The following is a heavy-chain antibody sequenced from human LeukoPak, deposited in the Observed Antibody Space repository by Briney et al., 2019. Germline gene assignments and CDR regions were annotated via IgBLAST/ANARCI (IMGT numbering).Heavy chain of an antibody. J-gene: IGHJ4*02. CDR2: ISSSSSYI. D-gene: IGHD3-22*01. V-gene: IGHV3-21*01. CDR1: GFTVSSNY. CDR3: ARGYYDSSGGNYFDY. Sequence: PGGSLRLSCAASGFTVSSNYMSWVRQAPGKGLEWVSSISSSSSYIYYADSVKGRFTISRDNAKNSLYLQMNSLRAGDTAVYYCARGYYDSSGGNYFDYWGQGTLVTVSS.